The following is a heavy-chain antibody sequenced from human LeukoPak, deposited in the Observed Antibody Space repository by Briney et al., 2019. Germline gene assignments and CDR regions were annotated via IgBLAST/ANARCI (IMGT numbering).Heavy chain of an antibody. Sequence: ETLSLTCTVSGYSISSGYYWGWIRQPPGKGLEWIGSIYHSGSTYYNPSLKSRVTISVDTSKNQFSLKLSSVTAADTAVYYCARLRVRYCSSTSCYTRGHFDYWGQGTLVTVSS. V-gene: IGHV4-38-2*02. CDR2: IYHSGST. J-gene: IGHJ4*02. CDR1: GYSISSGYY. D-gene: IGHD2-2*02. CDR3: ARLRVRYCSSTSCYTRGHFDY.